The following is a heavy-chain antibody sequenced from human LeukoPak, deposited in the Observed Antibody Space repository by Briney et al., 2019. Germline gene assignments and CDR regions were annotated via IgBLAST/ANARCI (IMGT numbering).Heavy chain of an antibody. V-gene: IGHV3-23*01. CDR3: AKDQDVGYYDSSGYYDY. J-gene: IGHJ4*02. CDR2: ISGSGGST. D-gene: IGHD3-22*01. CDR1: GFTFSSYA. Sequence: PGGSLRLSCAASGFTFSSYAMSWVRQAPGKGLEWVSVISGSGGSTYYADSVKGRFTISRDNSKNTLYLQMNSLRAEDTAVYYCAKDQDVGYYDSSGYYDYWGQGTLVTVSS.